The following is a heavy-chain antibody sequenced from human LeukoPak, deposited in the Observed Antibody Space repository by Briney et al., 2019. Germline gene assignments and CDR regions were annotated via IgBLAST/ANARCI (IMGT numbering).Heavy chain of an antibody. CDR3: ARGHSSGRDYYFDT. Sequence: ASVKVSCKTSGYTFATYSINWVRQAPGQGLEWMGWISGYSGSTNYAQKLQGRVTMTTDTSTTTAYMELRSLKSDDTAAYYCARGHSSGRDYYFDTWGQGTLVTVSS. CDR1: GYTFATYS. V-gene: IGHV1-18*01. D-gene: IGHD6-19*01. CDR2: ISGYSGST. J-gene: IGHJ4*02.